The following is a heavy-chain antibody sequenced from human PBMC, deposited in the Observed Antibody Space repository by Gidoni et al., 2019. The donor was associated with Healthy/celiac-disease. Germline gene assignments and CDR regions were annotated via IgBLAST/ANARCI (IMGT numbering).Heavy chain of an antibody. Sequence: EVQLVQSGAEVKKPGESLKISCKGSGYSFTSYWIGWVRQMPGKGLEWMGIIYPGDSDTRYSPSFQGQVTISADKSISTAYLQWSSLKASDTAMYYCARLRLEQNDYGAPRWYYGMDVWGQRSTVTVSS. V-gene: IGHV5-51*03. J-gene: IGHJ6*02. CDR2: IYPGDSDT. CDR3: ARLRLEQNDYGAPRWYYGMDV. CDR1: GYSFTSYW. D-gene: IGHD4-17*01.